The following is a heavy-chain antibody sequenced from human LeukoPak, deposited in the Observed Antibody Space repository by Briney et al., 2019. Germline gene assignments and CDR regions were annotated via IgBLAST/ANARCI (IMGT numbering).Heavy chain of an antibody. Sequence: TASETLSLTCAVSGGSISSSNWWSWVRQPPGKGLEWIGEIYHSGSTYYNPSLKSRVTISVDTSKNQFSLKLSSVTAADTAVYYCARLSSSWKKNWFDPWGQGTLVTVSS. J-gene: IGHJ5*02. CDR2: IYHSGST. CDR3: ARLSSSWKKNWFDP. D-gene: IGHD6-13*01. CDR1: GGSISSSNW. V-gene: IGHV4-4*02.